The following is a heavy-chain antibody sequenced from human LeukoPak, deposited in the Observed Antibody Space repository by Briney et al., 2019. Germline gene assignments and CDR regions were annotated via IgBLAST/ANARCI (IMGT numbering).Heavy chain of an antibody. Sequence: PGGSLRLSCAASGFTFSDHGMTWVRQAPGKGLEWVSGINWKGSSTAYADSVKGRFTISRDNAKNSLYLQMNSLRAEDTATYYCARSEVAGDVDVWGQGTTVTVSS. CDR3: ARSEVAGDVDV. CDR2: INWKGSST. D-gene: IGHD6-19*01. CDR1: GFTFSDHG. J-gene: IGHJ6*02. V-gene: IGHV3-20*04.